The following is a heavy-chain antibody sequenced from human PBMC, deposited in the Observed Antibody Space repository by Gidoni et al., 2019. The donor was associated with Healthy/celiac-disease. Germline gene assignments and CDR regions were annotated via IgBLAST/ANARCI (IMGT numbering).Heavy chain of an antibody. D-gene: IGHD2-21*01. V-gene: IGHV3-21*01. J-gene: IGHJ4*02. CDR2: ISSSSSYI. CDR1: ALTFSSYS. Sequence: EVKLVESGGGLAKPGGSLSLSCAASALTFSSYSMNWVRQAPGKGMEWVSSISSSSSYIYYADSVKGRFTISRDNAKNSLYLQMNSLRAEDTAVYYCARVVMGRYFDYWGQGTLVTVSS. CDR3: ARVVMGRYFDY.